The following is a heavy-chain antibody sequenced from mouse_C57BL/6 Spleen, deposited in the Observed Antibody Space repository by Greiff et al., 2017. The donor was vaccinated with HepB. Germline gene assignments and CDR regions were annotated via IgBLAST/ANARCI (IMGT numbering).Heavy chain of an antibody. D-gene: IGHD1-1*01. Sequence: EVQRVESGGGLVKPGGSLKLSCAASGFTFSSYAMSWVRQTPEKRLEWVATISDGGSYTYYPDNVKGRFTISRDNAKNNLYLQMSHLKSEDTAMYYCARVPGSSLYYFDYWGQGTTLTVSS. CDR3: ARVPGSSLYYFDY. CDR1: GFTFSSYA. CDR2: ISDGGSYT. V-gene: IGHV5-4*01. J-gene: IGHJ2*01.